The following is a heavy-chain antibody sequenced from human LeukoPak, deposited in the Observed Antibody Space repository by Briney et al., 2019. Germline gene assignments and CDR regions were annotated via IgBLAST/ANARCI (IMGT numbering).Heavy chain of an antibody. V-gene: IGHV4-4*07. CDR3: AREAGGDRQLHY. CDR1: GGSISRYY. Sequence: SETLSLTRTVSGGSISRYYWGWIRQPAGKGLEWIGRIYTSGGTHYNPSLKSRVTMSVDTSKNQFSLKLSSVTAADTAVYYCAREAGGDRQLHYWGQGTLVTVSS. D-gene: IGHD2-21*02. J-gene: IGHJ4*02. CDR2: IYTSGGT.